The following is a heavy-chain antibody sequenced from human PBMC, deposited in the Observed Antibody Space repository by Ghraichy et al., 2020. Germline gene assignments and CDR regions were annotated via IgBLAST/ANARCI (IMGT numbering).Heavy chain of an antibody. V-gene: IGHV4-39*01. D-gene: IGHD6-13*01. CDR1: GGSISSSSYY. J-gene: IGHJ4*02. CDR3: ARQDGVAAAGTFYFDY. CDR2: IYYSGST. Sequence: SETPSLTCTVSGGSISSSSYYWGWIRQPPGKGLEWIGSIYYSGSTYYNPSLKSRVTISVDTSKNQFSLKLSSVTAADTAVYYCARQDGVAAAGTFYFDYWGQGTLVTVSS.